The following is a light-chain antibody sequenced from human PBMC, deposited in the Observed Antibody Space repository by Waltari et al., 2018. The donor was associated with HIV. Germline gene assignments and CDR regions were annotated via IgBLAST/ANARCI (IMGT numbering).Light chain of an antibody. CDR3: QQYYSTPLT. J-gene: IGKJ4*01. V-gene: IGKV1-39*01. CDR2: DTS. CDR1: QSITS. Sequence: DIQMTQSPSSLSASVGDRVTITCRASQSITSLEWYQQKPGKAPNLVIYDTSNLRSGVPSRFSGSGSGTDFTLTISSLQAEDVAVYYCQQYYSTPLTFGGGTKVEIK.